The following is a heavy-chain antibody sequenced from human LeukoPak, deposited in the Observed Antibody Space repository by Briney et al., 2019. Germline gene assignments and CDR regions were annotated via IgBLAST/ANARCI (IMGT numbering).Heavy chain of an antibody. Sequence: PSETLSLTCGVSGGSVSSTNWWTWIRQPPGKGLEWIGEVRLDGRTNFNPSLESRLTMSVDLSENHVSLKLTSVTAADTAVYYCAREGGFYRPLDYSGQGTLVTVSP. CDR1: GGSVSSTNW. CDR3: AREGGFYRPLDY. D-gene: IGHD6-25*01. CDR2: VRLDGRT. J-gene: IGHJ4*02. V-gene: IGHV4-4*02.